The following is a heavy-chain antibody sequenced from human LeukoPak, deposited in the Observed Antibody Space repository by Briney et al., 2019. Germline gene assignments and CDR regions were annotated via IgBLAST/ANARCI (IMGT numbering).Heavy chain of an antibody. CDR2: IDWDDDK. CDR1: GFSLSTSGMR. Sequence: SGPPLVNPTQTLTLTWTFSGFSLSTSGMRVSWIRQPPGKALGWLARIDWDDDKFYSTSLQTRLTISKDTSKNQVVLTMTNMDPVDTATYYCARSVTSPYYYYGMDVWGKGTTVTVSS. D-gene: IGHD4-17*01. J-gene: IGHJ6*04. CDR3: ARSVTSPYYYYGMDV. V-gene: IGHV2-70*04.